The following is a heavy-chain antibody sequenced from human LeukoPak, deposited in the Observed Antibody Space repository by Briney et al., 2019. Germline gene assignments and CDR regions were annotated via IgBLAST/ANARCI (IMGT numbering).Heavy chain of an antibody. V-gene: IGHV5-51*01. CDR1: GYSFTSYW. J-gene: IGHJ6*03. CDR3: ARSALWFGYGKRYYYYYYMDV. D-gene: IGHD3-10*01. Sequence: GESLKISCKGSGYSFTSYWIGWVRQMPGKGLEWMGIIYPGDSDTRYSPSFQGQVTISVDTSKNQFSLKLSSVTAADTAVYYCARSALWFGYGKRYYYYYYMDVWGKGTTVTVSS. CDR2: IYPGDSDT.